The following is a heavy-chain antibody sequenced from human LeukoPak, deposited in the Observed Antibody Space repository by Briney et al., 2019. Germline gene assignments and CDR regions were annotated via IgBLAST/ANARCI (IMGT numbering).Heavy chain of an antibody. Sequence: ASVKVSCKASGYTFTSYDINWVRQATGQGLELIVWMNPNSGNTGYAQKFQGRVTMTRNTSISTAYMELSSLRSEDTAVYYCARGHWRDYYDSSGYELFHYWGQGTLVTVSS. J-gene: IGHJ4*02. D-gene: IGHD3-22*01. CDR3: ARGHWRDYYDSSGYELFHY. CDR1: GYTFTSYD. CDR2: MNPNSGNT. V-gene: IGHV1-8*01.